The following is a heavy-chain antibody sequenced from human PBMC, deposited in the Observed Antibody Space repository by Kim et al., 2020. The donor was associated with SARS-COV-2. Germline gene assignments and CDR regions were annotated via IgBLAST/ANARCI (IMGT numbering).Heavy chain of an antibody. D-gene: IGHD2-15*01. V-gene: IGHV4-39*01. CDR2: IYYTGST. CDR3: TRLLSGTPGDV. Sequence: SETLSLTCTVSGGSISSSSYHWGWIRQAPGEGLEWIGSIYYTGSTYYNPSLNSRLTISVDVSKNQFSLKLSSVTAADAAVYYCTRLLSGTPGDVWGQGTT. J-gene: IGHJ6*02. CDR1: GGSISSSSYH.